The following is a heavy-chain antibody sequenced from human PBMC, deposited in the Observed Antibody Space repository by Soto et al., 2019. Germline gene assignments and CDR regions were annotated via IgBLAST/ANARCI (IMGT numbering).Heavy chain of an antibody. V-gene: IGHV4-59*01. CDR2: IYYSGST. J-gene: IGHJ5*02. CDR3: AREVAAAGSGQNYNWFDP. Sequence: SETLSLTCTVSGGSISSYHWSWIRQPPGKGLEWIGYIYYSGSTNYNPSLKSRVTISVDTSKNQFSLKLSSVTAADTAVYYCAREVAAAGSGQNYNWFDPWGQGTLVTVSS. D-gene: IGHD6-13*01. CDR1: GGSISSYH.